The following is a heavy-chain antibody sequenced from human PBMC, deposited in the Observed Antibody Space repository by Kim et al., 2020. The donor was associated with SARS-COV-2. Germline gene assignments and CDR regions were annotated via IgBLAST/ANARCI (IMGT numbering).Heavy chain of an antibody. V-gene: IGHV4-39*01. CDR1: GGSISSSSYY. J-gene: IGHJ4*02. CDR3: ATLIPLIAAAGRGGYYFDY. D-gene: IGHD6-13*01. Sequence: SETLSLTCTVSGGSISSSSYYWGWIRQPPGKGLEWIGSIYYSGSTYYNPSLKSRVTISVDTSKNQFSLKLSSVTAADTAVYYCATLIPLIAAAGRGGYYFDYWGQGTLVTVSS. CDR2: IYYSGST.